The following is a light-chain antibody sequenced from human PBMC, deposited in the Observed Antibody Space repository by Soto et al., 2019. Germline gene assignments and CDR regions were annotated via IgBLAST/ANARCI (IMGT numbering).Light chain of an antibody. CDR2: GAS. J-gene: IGKJ4*01. Sequence: EIVMTQSPATLSVSPGERATLSCRASQRVSSNLAWYQQKPGQAPRLLIYGASTRATGIPARFSGSGSGTEFTLTISSLPTEDFAVYYCQQYNNWPQLTFGGGTKVEIK. CDR3: QQYNNWPQLT. CDR1: QRVSSN. V-gene: IGKV3-15*01.